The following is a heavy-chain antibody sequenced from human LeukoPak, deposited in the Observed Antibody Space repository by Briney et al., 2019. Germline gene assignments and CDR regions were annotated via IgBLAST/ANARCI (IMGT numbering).Heavy chain of an antibody. CDR3: ARDWGRILDY. CDR1: GYSITSAYY. Sequence: SETLSLTCTVSGYSITSAYYWGWIRQPPGKGLEWIGSFFLKGSTYYNPSLKSRVTISVDTSKNQFSLKLSSVTAADTAVYYCARDWGRILDYWGQGTLVTVSS. V-gene: IGHV4-38-2*02. D-gene: IGHD3-16*01. CDR2: FFLKGST. J-gene: IGHJ4*02.